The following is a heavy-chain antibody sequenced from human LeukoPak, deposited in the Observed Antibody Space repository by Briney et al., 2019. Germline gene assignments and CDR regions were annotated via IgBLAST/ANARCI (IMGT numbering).Heavy chain of an antibody. V-gene: IGHV4-4*02. J-gene: IGHJ5*02. CDR2: IYHSGST. CDR3: ARSFRYSGYDYYFDP. Sequence: PSETLSLTCAVSGDSISSSNWWGWVRQPPGKGLEWIGQIYHSGSTNYNPSLKSRVTISLDKSKNQFSLELTSVTAADTAVYYCARSFRYSGYDYYFDPWGQGTLVTVSS. CDR1: GDSISSSNW. D-gene: IGHD5-12*01.